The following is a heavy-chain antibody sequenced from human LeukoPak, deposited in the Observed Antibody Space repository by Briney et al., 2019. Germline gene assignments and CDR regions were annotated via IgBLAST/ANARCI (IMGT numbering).Heavy chain of an antibody. CDR3: ARDARDSSGYYDWFDP. CDR1: GFTFSSYS. CDR2: ISSSSSYT. V-gene: IGHV3-21*01. D-gene: IGHD3-22*01. J-gene: IGHJ5*02. Sequence: GGSLRLSCAASGFTFSSYSMSWVRQAPGKGLEWVSSISSSSSYTYYADSVKGRFTISRDNAKNSLYLQMNSLRAEDTAVYYCARDARDSSGYYDWFDPWGQGTLVTVSS.